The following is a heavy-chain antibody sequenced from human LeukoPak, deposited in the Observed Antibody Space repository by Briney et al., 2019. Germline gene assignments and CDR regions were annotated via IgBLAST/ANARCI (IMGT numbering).Heavy chain of an antibody. CDR2: IYHSGST. CDR1: GYSISSGYY. V-gene: IGHV4-38-2*02. J-gene: IGHJ4*02. CDR3: ARRVGVALDY. Sequence: SETLSLTCTVSGYSISSGYYWGWIRQPPGKGLEWTGSIYHSGSTYYNPSLKSRVTISVDTSKNQFSLKLSSVTAADTAVYYCARRVGVALDYWGQGTLVTVSS. D-gene: IGHD2-21*01.